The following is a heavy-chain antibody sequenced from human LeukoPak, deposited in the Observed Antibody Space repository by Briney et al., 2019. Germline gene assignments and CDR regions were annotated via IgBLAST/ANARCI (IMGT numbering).Heavy chain of an antibody. D-gene: IGHD1-1*01. Sequence: GGSLRLSCAASGFTFSSYGMHWVRQAPGKGLEWVAVIWYDGSNKYYADSVKGRFTISRDNSKNTLYLQMNSLRAEDTAVYYCAKVNWNDTTRFDYWGQGTLVTVSS. V-gene: IGHV3-33*06. CDR1: GFTFSSYG. CDR2: IWYDGSNK. J-gene: IGHJ4*02. CDR3: AKVNWNDTTRFDY.